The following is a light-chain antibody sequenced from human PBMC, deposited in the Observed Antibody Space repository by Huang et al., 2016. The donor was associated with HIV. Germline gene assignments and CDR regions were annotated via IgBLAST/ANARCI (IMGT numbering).Light chain of an antibody. J-gene: IGKJ1*01. CDR2: SAS. V-gene: IGKV3-15*01. CDR3: RQYNSWPGT. CDR1: QSVSSN. Sequence: EIVMTQSPATLSVSPGESATLSCRASQSVSSNLGWYQQKPGQAPRLLSYSASTRATGIPARFSGSGSGTEFTLTISSLQSEDFAVYHCRQYNSWPGTFGQGTKVEIK.